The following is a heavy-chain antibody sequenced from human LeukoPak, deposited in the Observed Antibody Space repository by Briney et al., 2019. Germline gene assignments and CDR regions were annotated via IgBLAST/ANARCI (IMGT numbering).Heavy chain of an antibody. Sequence: GGSLRLSCAASGFTFSSYGMHWVRQAPGKGLEWVAVIWYDGSSKYYADSVKGRFTISRDNSKNTLYLQMNSLRAEDTAVYYCGTTVTTRLDYWGQGTLVTVSS. D-gene: IGHD4-17*01. CDR2: IWYDGSSK. V-gene: IGHV3-33*01. J-gene: IGHJ4*02. CDR3: GTTVTTRLDY. CDR1: GFTFSSYG.